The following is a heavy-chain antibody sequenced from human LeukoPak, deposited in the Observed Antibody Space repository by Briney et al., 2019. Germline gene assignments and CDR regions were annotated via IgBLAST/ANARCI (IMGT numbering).Heavy chain of an antibody. J-gene: IGHJ6*02. CDR3: AKAAYDFWTPVGGMDV. D-gene: IGHD3-3*01. Sequence: GGSLRLSCAASGFTFSSYSMNWVRQAPGKGLEWVSSISSSSSYIYYADSVKGRFTISRDNAKNSLYLQMNSLRAEDTAVYYCAKAAYDFWTPVGGMDVWGQGTTVTVSS. CDR1: GFTFSSYS. CDR2: ISSSSSYI. V-gene: IGHV3-21*01.